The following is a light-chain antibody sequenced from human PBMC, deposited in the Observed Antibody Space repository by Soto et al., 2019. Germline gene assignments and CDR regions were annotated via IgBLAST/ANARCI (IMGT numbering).Light chain of an antibody. Sequence: QSVLTQPASVSGSPGQSITISCTGSSSDVGAYHFVSWYQHHPGKAPKLILYEVTARPSGVSSRFSGSKSGNTASLTISGLQADDEANYYCSSYTSFSTYVFGTGTKLTVL. CDR1: SSDVGAYHF. CDR3: SSYTSFSTYV. V-gene: IGLV2-14*01. J-gene: IGLJ1*01. CDR2: EVT.